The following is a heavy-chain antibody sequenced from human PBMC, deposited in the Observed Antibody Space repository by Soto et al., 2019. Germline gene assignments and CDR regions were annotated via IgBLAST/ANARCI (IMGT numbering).Heavy chain of an antibody. CDR2: IYPGDSDT. D-gene: IGHD1-26*01. V-gene: IGHV5-51*01. J-gene: IGHJ6*02. Sequence: PGESLKISCRGSGYSFTSYWIGWVRQMPGKGLEWMGTIYPGDSDTRYSPSLQGQVTIPADKSISTAYLQWSSLKASDTAMYYCASSGIEPGGHYGMDVWGQGTTVTVSS. CDR1: GYSFTSYW. CDR3: ASSGIEPGGHYGMDV.